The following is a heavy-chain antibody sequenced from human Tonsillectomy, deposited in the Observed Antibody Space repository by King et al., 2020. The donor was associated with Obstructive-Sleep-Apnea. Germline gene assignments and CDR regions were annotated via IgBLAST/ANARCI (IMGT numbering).Heavy chain of an antibody. CDR1: GYNFKTYG. D-gene: IGHD3-10*01. CDR2: ISGHNGYT. Sequence: VQLVESGGEVKKPGASVRVSCKASGYNFKTYGLSCVRQAPGQGLEWMGWISGHNGYTNYAQRLRGRDVMTADTTTSTAYMELSSLTPDNTAVYNCARDLFYYNSGTSYDDTFDIWGQGTMVTVSS. V-gene: IGHV1-18*01. J-gene: IGHJ3*02. CDR3: ARDLFYYNSGTSYDDTFDI.